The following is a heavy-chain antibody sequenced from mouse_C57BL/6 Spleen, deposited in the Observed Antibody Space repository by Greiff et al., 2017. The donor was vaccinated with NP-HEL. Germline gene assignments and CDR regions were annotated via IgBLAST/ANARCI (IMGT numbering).Heavy chain of an antibody. J-gene: IGHJ2*01. V-gene: IGHV5-17*01. CDR2: ISSGSSTI. D-gene: IGHD1-1*01. Sequence: EVKLMESGGGLVKPGGSLKLSCAASGFTFSDYGMHWVRQAPEKGLEWVAYISSGSSTIYYADTVKGRFTISRDNAKNTLFLQMTSLRSEDTAMYYCARGYYGSSSFDYGGQGTTLTVSS. CDR1: GFTFSDYG. CDR3: ARGYYGSSSFDY.